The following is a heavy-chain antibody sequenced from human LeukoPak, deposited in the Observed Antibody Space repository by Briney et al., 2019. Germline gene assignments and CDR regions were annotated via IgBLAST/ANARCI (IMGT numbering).Heavy chain of an antibody. CDR2: INWNGGST. CDR3: ASSIAAEDI. J-gene: IGHJ3*02. Sequence: PGGSLRLSCAASGFTFVDFAMSWVPQAPGRGRECVSGINWNGGSTGYADSVKGRFTISRDNAKNSLYLQMNSLRAEDTALYYCASSIAAEDIWGQGTMVTVSS. D-gene: IGHD6-13*01. V-gene: IGHV3-20*04. CDR1: GFTFVDFA.